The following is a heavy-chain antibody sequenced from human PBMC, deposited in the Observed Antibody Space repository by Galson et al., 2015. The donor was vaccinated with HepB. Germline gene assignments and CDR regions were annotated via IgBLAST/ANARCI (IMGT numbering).Heavy chain of an antibody. CDR2: IYPGDSDT. J-gene: IGHJ4*02. V-gene: IGHV5-51*01. CDR1: GYKFPNSW. CDR3: ARQGLGNSGTFYDA. Sequence: QSGAEVKKPGESLKISCKGSGYKFPNSWIGWVRQMPGKGLEWMGTIYPGDSDTRYSPSFEGQVTISADKSISTAYLQWSSLKASDTAIYYCARQGLGNSGTFYDAWGQGTLVTVSS. D-gene: IGHD3-10*01.